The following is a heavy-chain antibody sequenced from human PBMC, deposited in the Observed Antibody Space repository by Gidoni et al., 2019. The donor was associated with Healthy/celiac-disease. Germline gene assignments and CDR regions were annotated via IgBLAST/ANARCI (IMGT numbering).Heavy chain of an antibody. J-gene: IGHJ3*02. D-gene: IGHD2-2*01. Sequence: QLQLQESGPGLVKPSETLSLTCTVSGGSISSSSYYWGWIRQPPGKGLEWIGSIYYSGSTYYNPSLKSRVTISVDTSKNQFSLKLSSVTAADTAVYYCARRETTYLNAFDIWGQGTMVTVSS. V-gene: IGHV4-39*01. CDR3: ARRETTYLNAFDI. CDR2: IYYSGST. CDR1: GGSISSSSYY.